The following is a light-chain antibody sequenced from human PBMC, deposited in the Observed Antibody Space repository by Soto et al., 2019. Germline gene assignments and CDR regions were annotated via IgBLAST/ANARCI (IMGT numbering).Light chain of an antibody. CDR3: QQYNNWPPL. CDR1: QSVGSY. Sequence: EIVLIQSPATLSLSPGERATLSCRASQSVGSYLAWYQHKPGQAPRLLIYGASTRATGIPARFSGSGSGTEFTLTISSLQSEDFAVYYCQQYNNWPPLFGGGTKVDIK. CDR2: GAS. J-gene: IGKJ4*01. V-gene: IGKV3-15*01.